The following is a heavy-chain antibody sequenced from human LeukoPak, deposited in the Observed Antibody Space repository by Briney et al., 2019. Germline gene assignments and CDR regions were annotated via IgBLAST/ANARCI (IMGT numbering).Heavy chain of an antibody. J-gene: IGHJ6*03. CDR1: GGSFSGYY. CDR2: INRSGST. V-gene: IGHV4-34*01. Sequence: SETLSLTCAVYGGSFSGYYWSWIRQPPGKGLEWIGEINRSGSTNYNPSLKSRVTISVDTSKNQFSLKLSSVTAADTAVYYCARGVTTRYYYYYMDVWGKGTTVTVSS. CDR3: ARGVTTRYYYYYMDV. D-gene: IGHD4-17*01.